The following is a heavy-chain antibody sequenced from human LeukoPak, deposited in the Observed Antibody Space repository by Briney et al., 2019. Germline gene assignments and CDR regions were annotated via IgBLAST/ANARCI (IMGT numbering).Heavy chain of an antibody. D-gene: IGHD1-26*01. J-gene: IGHJ4*02. CDR2: IDPNSGGT. Sequence: ASVKVSCKASGYTFTGYYMHWVRQAPGQGLEWMGWIDPNSGGTNYAQRFQGRVTMTRDTSISTVYMELSSLRSDDTAVYYCAKDLGSGSYQPSDYWGQGTLVTVSS. CDR3: AKDLGSGSYQPSDY. V-gene: IGHV1-2*02. CDR1: GYTFTGYY.